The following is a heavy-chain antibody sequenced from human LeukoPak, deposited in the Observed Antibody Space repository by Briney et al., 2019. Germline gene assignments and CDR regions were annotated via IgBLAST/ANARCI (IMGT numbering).Heavy chain of an antibody. Sequence: GGSLRLSCAASGITFGNNWMHWVRQGPGKGLVWISRINSDGGGAIYADSVKGRFTVSRDNAKNTLYLQMNSLRAEDTAVYYCARGGGTLGDYYAFDIWGQGTMVTVSS. J-gene: IGHJ3*02. V-gene: IGHV3-74*01. CDR2: INSDGGGA. D-gene: IGHD4-17*01. CDR1: GITFGNNW. CDR3: ARGGGTLGDYYAFDI.